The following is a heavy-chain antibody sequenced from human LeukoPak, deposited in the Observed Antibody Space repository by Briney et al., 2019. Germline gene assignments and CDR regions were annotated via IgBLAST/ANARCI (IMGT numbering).Heavy chain of an antibody. CDR1: GYTFTGYY. CDR2: INPNSGGT. CDR3: ARESPRSWGAAAGHGAFDI. D-gene: IGHD6-13*01. J-gene: IGHJ3*02. V-gene: IGHV1-2*02. Sequence: ASVKVPCKASGYTFTGYYMHWVRQAPGQGLEWMGWINPNSGGTNYAQRFQGRVTMTRDTSISTAYMGLSRLRSDDTAVYYCARESPRSWGAAAGHGAFDIWGQGTMVTVSS.